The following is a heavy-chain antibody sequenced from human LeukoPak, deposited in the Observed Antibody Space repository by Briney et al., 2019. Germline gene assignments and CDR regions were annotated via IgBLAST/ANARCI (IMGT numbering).Heavy chain of an antibody. Sequence: SETLSLTCTVSDGSISSSTSYWCWIRQSPVKGLEWIGSMYYSGITYYNPSLRSRVTMSVDTSKNQFSLKLSSVTAADTAVYYCARVIAGAFDPWGQGTLVTVSS. CDR2: MYYSGIT. D-gene: IGHD6-13*01. V-gene: IGHV4-39*01. CDR3: ARVIAGAFDP. J-gene: IGHJ5*02. CDR1: DGSISSSTSY.